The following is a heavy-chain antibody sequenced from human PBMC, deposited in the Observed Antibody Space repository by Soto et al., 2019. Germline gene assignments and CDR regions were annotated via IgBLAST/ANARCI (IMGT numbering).Heavy chain of an antibody. J-gene: IGHJ6*02. Sequence: GSLRLSCAASGFTFSSYSMNWVRQAPGKGLEWVSYISSSSSTIYYADSVKGRFTISRDNAKNSLYLQMNSLRDEDTAVYYCARDQQQLGDYYYYGMDVWGQGTTVTVSS. CDR3: ARDQQQLGDYYYYGMDV. V-gene: IGHV3-48*02. CDR2: ISSSSSTI. D-gene: IGHD6-13*01. CDR1: GFTFSSYS.